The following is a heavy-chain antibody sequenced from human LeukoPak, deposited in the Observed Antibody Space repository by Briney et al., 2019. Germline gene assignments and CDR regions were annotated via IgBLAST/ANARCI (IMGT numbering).Heavy chain of an antibody. J-gene: IGHJ4*02. CDR3: TSRTYEDYFDY. Sequence: GGSLRLSWAAAGFTFRQHWMHWVRQAPGKGLMWVSRINSDGTTTNYADSVKGRFNISRDNAKSTVYLQMNSLRAEDTAVYYCTSRTYEDYFDYWGQGILVTVSS. CDR2: INSDGTTT. D-gene: IGHD5-12*01. V-gene: IGHV3-74*01. CDR1: GFTFRQHW.